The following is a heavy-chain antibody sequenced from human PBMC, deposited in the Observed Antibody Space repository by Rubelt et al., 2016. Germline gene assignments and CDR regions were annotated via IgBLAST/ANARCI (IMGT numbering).Heavy chain of an antibody. D-gene: IGHD3-3*01. CDR2: ISYDGRDK. Sequence: QVQLVESGGGVVQPGRSLRLSCAASGFTFSSYAMHWVRQAPGKGLEWVAVISYDGRDKYYADSVKGGFTIARKNPKNTRYLQMNSLRAEDTAVYYCARALGWSGPHTNWFDPWGQGTLVTVSS. CDR3: ARALGWSGPHTNWFDP. V-gene: IGHV3-30*04. J-gene: IGHJ5*02. CDR1: GFTFSSYA.